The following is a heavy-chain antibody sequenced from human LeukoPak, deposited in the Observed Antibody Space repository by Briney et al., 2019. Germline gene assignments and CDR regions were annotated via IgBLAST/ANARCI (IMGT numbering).Heavy chain of an antibody. D-gene: IGHD2-15*01. V-gene: IGHV1-18*01. CDR2: ISAYNGNT. CDR1: GYTFSSYG. J-gene: IGHJ4*02. CDR3: ARDCSGSSCYWIH. Sequence: ASVKVSCKASGYTFSSYGISWVRQAPGQGLEWLGYISAYNGNTNYAQKVQGRITMTTDASTSTAYMEMRSLRSDDTAVYYCARDCSGSSCYWIHWGQGTLVTVSS.